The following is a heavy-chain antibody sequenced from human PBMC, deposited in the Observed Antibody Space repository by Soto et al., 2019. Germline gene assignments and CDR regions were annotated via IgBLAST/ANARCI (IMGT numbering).Heavy chain of an antibody. V-gene: IGHV1-46*01. Sequence: ASVKVSCKASGYTFTSYYMHWVRQATGQGLEWMGIINPSGGSTSYAQKFQGRVTMTRDTSTSTVYIELSSLRSEDTAVYYCARGLYYYDSSGYWNYWGQGTLVTVSS. CDR3: ARGLYYYDSSGYWNY. D-gene: IGHD3-22*01. CDR2: INPSGGST. J-gene: IGHJ4*02. CDR1: GYTFTSYY.